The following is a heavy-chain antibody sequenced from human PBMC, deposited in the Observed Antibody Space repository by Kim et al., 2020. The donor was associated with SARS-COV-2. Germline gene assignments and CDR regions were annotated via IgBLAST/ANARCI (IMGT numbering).Heavy chain of an antibody. V-gene: IGHV3-30*07. Sequence: SVKGRSTVSRDNSINTLYLQMDSLRVEDTAVYYCARDPGFPSYYYYYMDVWGKGTAVTVSS. D-gene: IGHD3-3*01. J-gene: IGHJ6*03. CDR3: ARDPGFPSYYYYYMDV.